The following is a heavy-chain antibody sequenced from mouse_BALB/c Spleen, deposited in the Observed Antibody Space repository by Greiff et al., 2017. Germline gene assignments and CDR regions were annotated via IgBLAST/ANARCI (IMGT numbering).Heavy chain of an antibody. CDR1: GFTFTDYY. J-gene: IGHJ3*01. CDR2: IRNKANGYTT. D-gene: IGHD6-1*01. V-gene: IGHV7-3*02. CDR3: ARGGLPFAY. Sequence: EVKVVESGGGLVQPGGSLRLSCATSGFTFTDYYMSWVRQPPGKALEWLGFIRNKANGYTTEYSASVKGRFTISRDNSQSILYLQMNTLRAEDSATYYCARGGLPFAYWGQGTLVTVSA.